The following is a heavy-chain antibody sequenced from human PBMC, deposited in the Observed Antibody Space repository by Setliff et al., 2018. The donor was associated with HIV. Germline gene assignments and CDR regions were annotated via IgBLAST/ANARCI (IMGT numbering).Heavy chain of an antibody. Sequence: GESLKISCKGSGYSFATYWIGWVRQMPGKGLEWMGLIYPADSDTRYSPSFQGQVTISADKSISTAYLQWSSLKASDTAMYYCASGSVAGLADAFDIWGQGTMVTVSS. CDR2: IYPADSDT. J-gene: IGHJ3*02. CDR3: ASGSVAGLADAFDI. CDR1: GYSFATYW. V-gene: IGHV5-51*01. D-gene: IGHD6-19*01.